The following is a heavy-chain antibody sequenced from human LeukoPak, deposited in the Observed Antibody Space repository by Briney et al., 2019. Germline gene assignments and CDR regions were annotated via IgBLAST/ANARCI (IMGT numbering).Heavy chain of an antibody. J-gene: IGHJ4*02. Sequence: GGSLRLSCAASGFTVITNDMTWVREAPRKGLEWVSVLYSDGNTKYADSEQGRFTISRDNSKNTLYLEVNSLSPDDTAVYYCARGVEPLAANTLAYWGQGTLVTVSS. V-gene: IGHV3-53*01. D-gene: IGHD1-14*01. CDR2: LYSDGNT. CDR3: ARGVEPLAANTLAY. CDR1: GFTVITND.